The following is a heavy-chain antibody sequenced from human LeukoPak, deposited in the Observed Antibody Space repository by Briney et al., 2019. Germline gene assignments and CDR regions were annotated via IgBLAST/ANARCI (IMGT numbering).Heavy chain of an antibody. J-gene: IGHJ3*02. CDR1: GGSISSGGYY. CDR3: ARVRGQFYYDSSGYNDAFDI. D-gene: IGHD3-22*01. V-gene: IGHV4-31*03. CDR2: IYYSRST. Sequence: SETLSLTCTVSGGSISSGGYYWSWLRKHPGRGLDGIGYIYYSRSTYYNPSLKSRVTISVDTSKNQFSLKLSSVTAADTAVYYCARVRGQFYYDSSGYNDAFDIWGQGTMVTVSS.